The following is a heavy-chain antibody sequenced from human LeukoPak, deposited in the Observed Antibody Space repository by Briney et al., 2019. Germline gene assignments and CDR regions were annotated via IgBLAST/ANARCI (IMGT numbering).Heavy chain of an antibody. D-gene: IGHD3-10*01. CDR3: ALLGGGFGELIDY. Sequence: SETLSLTCAVYGGSISSYYWSWIRQPPGKGLEWIGYIYYSGSTNYNPSLKSRVTISVDTSKNQFSLKLSSVTAADTAVYYCALLGGGFGELIDYWGQGTLVTVSS. CDR1: GGSISSYY. CDR2: IYYSGST. V-gene: IGHV4-59*01. J-gene: IGHJ4*02.